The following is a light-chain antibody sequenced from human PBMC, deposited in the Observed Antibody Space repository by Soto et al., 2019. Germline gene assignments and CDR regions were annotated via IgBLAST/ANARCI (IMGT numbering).Light chain of an antibody. V-gene: IGKV4-1*01. CDR3: QKYHSSPFN. CDR2: WAS. Sequence: IVMNQSPDSLAVCMGDSSTITCNSSRIVLYSSNNYLAWYQQKAGQPPKLLIYWASTRESGVPDRFSGSGSGTYFTLRISSLQAEDVAVYYCQKYHSSPFNCGGG. CDR1: RIVLYSSNNY. J-gene: IGKJ4*01.